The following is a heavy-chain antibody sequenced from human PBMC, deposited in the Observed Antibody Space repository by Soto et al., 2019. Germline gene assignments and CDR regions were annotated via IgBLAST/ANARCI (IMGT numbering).Heavy chain of an antibody. CDR1: GYTFTSYY. CDR2: INPSGGST. J-gene: IGHJ5*02. Sequence: ASVKVSCKASGYTFTSYYMHWVRQAPGQGLEWMGIINPSGGSTSYAQKLQGRVTMTRDTSTSTVYMELSSLRSEDTAVYYCARDHGLATVTQWYNWFDPWGQGXLVTVSS. D-gene: IGHD4-4*01. CDR3: ARDHGLATVTQWYNWFDP. V-gene: IGHV1-46*04.